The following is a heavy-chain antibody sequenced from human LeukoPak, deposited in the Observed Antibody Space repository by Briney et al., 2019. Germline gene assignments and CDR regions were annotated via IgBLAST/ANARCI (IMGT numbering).Heavy chain of an antibody. CDR3: ARPYYDSREEGDY. Sequence: GGSLRLSCAASGFTFSSYSMNWVRQAPGKGLEWVSSISSSSSYIYYADSVRGRFTISRDNAKNSLYLQMNSLRAEDTAVYYCARPYYDSREEGDYWGQGTLVTVSS. CDR1: GFTFSSYS. D-gene: IGHD3-22*01. J-gene: IGHJ4*02. CDR2: ISSSSSYI. V-gene: IGHV3-21*01.